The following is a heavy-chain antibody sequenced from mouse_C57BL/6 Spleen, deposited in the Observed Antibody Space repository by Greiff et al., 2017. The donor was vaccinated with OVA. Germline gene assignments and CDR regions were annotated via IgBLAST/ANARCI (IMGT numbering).Heavy chain of an antibody. D-gene: IGHD2-5*01. CDR2: INPSTGGT. CDR3: ARGGESNYDY. J-gene: IGHJ2*01. V-gene: IGHV1-42*01. Sequence: VQLKQSGPELVKPGASVKISCKASGYSFTGYYMNWVKQSPEKSLEWIGEINPSTGGTTYNQKFKAKATLTVDKSSSTAYMQLKSLTSEDSAVYYCARGGESNYDYWGQGTTLTVSS. CDR1: GYSFTGYY.